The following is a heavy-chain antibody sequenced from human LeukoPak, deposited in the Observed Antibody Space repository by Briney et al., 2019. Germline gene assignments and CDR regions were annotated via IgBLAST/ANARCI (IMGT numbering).Heavy chain of an antibody. CDR1: GYTFTGYY. V-gene: IGHV1-18*04. J-gene: IGHJ3*02. Sequence: GASVKVSCKASGYTFTGYYMHWVRQAPGQGLEWMGWISAYNGNTNYAQKLQGRVTMTTDTSTSTAYMELRSLRSDDTAVYYCARDVLPGSLDAFDIWGQGTMVTVSS. CDR2: ISAYNGNT. D-gene: IGHD1-26*01. CDR3: ARDVLPGSLDAFDI.